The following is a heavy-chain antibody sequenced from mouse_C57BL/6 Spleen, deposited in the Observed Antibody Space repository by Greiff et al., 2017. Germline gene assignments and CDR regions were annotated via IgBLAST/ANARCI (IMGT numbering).Heavy chain of an antibody. V-gene: IGHV1-80*01. Sequence: QVQLQQSGAELVKPGASVKISCKASGYAFSSYWMNWVKQRPGKGLEWIGQIYPGDGDTNYNGKFKGKATLTADKSSSTAYMQLSSLTSEDSAVYFCARERYYGSSLWYFDVWGTGTTVTVSS. CDR2: IYPGDGDT. D-gene: IGHD1-1*01. CDR3: ARERYYGSSLWYFDV. CDR1: GYAFSSYW. J-gene: IGHJ1*03.